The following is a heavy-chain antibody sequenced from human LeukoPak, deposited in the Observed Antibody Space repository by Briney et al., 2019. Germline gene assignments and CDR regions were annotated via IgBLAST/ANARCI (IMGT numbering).Heavy chain of an antibody. Sequence: SVKVSCKASGGTFSSYAISWVRQAPGQGLEWMGRIIPIFGIANYAQKFQGRVTITADKSTSTAYMELSNLRSEDTAVYYCARTLHYYDSSGFAYWGQGTLVTVSS. CDR1: GGTFSSYA. CDR3: ARTLHYYDSSGFAY. J-gene: IGHJ4*02. V-gene: IGHV1-69*04. CDR2: IIPIFGIA. D-gene: IGHD3-22*01.